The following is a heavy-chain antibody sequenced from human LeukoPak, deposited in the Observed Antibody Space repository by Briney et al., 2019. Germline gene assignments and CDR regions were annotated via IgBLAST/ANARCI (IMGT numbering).Heavy chain of an antibody. CDR1: GFTFSSYG. D-gene: IGHD2-15*01. CDR3: AREMGLQSDY. J-gene: IGHJ4*02. Sequence: PGGSLRLSCAASGFTFSSYGMHWVRQAPDKGLEWVAVIWYDGSNKYYADSVKGRFTISRDNSKNTLYLQMNSLRAEDTAVYYCAREMGLQSDYWGQGTLVTVSS. V-gene: IGHV3-33*01. CDR2: IWYDGSNK.